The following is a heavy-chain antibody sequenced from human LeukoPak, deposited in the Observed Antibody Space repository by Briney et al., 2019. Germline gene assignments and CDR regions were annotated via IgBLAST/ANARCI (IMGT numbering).Heavy chain of an antibody. Sequence: SETLSLTCAVYGGSFSGYYWSWIRQPPGKGLEWIGEINHSGSTNYNPAPKRRGTISGDTYKNQFSLKLSSVTASDTAVYYCARRSFLAIPFDYWGQGTLVTVSS. J-gene: IGHJ4*02. CDR2: INHSGST. D-gene: IGHD2/OR15-2a*01. V-gene: IGHV4-34*01. CDR1: GGSFSGYY. CDR3: ARRSFLAIPFDY.